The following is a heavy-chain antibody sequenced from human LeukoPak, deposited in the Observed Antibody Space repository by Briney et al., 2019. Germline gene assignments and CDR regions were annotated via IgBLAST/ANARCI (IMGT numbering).Heavy chain of an antibody. CDR1: GGSISSGSYY. V-gene: IGHV4-61*02. J-gene: IGHJ6*03. Sequence: SETLSLTCTVSGGSISSGSYYWSWIRQPAGKGLEWIGRIYTSGSTNYNPSLKSRVTISVDTSKNQFSLKLSSVTAADTAVYYCARDGVVDYYYTDVWGKGTTVTVSS. CDR3: ARDGVVDYYYTDV. D-gene: IGHD3-3*01. CDR2: IYTSGST.